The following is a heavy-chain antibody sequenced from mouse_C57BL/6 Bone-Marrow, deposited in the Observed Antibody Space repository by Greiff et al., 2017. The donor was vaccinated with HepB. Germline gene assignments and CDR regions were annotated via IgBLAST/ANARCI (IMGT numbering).Heavy chain of an antibody. Sequence: EVKLLESGPELVKPGASVKISCKASGYSFTGYFMNWVKQSHGKSLEWIGRINPYNGDTFYNQKFKGKATLTVDKSSSTAHMELLSLTSEDFAVYYCARWNYGSSYAMDYWGQGTSVTVSS. CDR3: ARWNYGSSYAMDY. J-gene: IGHJ4*01. D-gene: IGHD1-1*01. V-gene: IGHV1-37*01. CDR1: GYSFTGYF. CDR2: INPYNGDT.